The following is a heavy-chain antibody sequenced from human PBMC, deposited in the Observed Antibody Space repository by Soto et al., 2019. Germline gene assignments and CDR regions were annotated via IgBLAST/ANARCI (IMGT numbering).Heavy chain of an antibody. V-gene: IGHV4-31*03. Sequence: SETLSLTCTVSGGSISSGGYYWSWIRQHPGKGLEWIGYIYYSGSTYYNPSLKSRVTISVDTPKNQFSLKLSSVTAADTAVYYCARWAWGYCSGGSCYFDYWGQGTLVTVSS. J-gene: IGHJ4*02. D-gene: IGHD2-15*01. CDR3: ARWAWGYCSGGSCYFDY. CDR2: IYYSGST. CDR1: GGSISSGGYY.